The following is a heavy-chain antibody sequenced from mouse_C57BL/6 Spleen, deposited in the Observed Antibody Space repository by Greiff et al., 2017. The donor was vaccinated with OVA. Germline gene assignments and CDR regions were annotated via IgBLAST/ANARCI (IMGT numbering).Heavy chain of an antibody. V-gene: IGHV1-54*01. CDR3: AREEDSSGYGAMDY. CDR2: INPGSGGT. D-gene: IGHD3-2*02. Sequence: QVQLKESGAELVRPGTSVKVSCKASGYAFTNYLIEWVKQRPGQGLEWIGVINPGSGGTNYNEKFKGKATLTADKSSSTAYMQLSSLTSEDSAVYFCAREEDSSGYGAMDYWGQGTSVTVSS. CDR1: GYAFTNYL. J-gene: IGHJ4*01.